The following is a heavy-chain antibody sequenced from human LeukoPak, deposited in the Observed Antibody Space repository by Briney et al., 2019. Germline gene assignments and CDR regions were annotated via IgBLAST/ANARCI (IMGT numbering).Heavy chain of an antibody. Sequence: ASVKVSCKASGYILTGYYMHWVRQAPGQGLEWMGWININSDGPNYTQKFQGRVTMTRDTYISTAYMELSRLRSDDTAVYYCARDGVLRYCSGGSCPADWFDPWGQGNLVTVS. J-gene: IGHJ5*02. D-gene: IGHD2-15*01. CDR2: ININSDGP. CDR3: ARDGVLRYCSGGSCPADWFDP. CDR1: GYILTGYY. V-gene: IGHV1-2*02.